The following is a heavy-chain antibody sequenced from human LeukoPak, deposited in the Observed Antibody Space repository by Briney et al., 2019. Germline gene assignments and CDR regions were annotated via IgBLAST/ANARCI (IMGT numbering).Heavy chain of an antibody. V-gene: IGHV1-2*02. CDR1: GYTFTGNY. CDR3: ARMTHALRSSYTHLDD. CDR2: IHPSSGGT. D-gene: IGHD3-16*01. J-gene: IGHJ4*02. Sequence: GASVRVSCKASGYTFTGNYIHWVRQAPGQGLEWMGWIHPSSGGTSYTQKFQGRVTLTRDTSISTTYMELSGLTSDDTALFYCARMTHALRSSYTHLDDWGQGTLVTVSS.